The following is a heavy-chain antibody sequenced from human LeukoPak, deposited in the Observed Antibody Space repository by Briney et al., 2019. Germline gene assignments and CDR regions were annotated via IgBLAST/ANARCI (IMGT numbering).Heavy chain of an antibody. Sequence: SETLSLTCTVSGGSISSGGYYWSWIRQPPGKGLEWIGYIYHSGSTYYSPSLKSRVTISVDRSKNQFSLKLSSVTAADTAVYYCARGVLLYYDSTQGAFDIWGQGTMVTVSS. CDR2: IYHSGST. V-gene: IGHV4-30-2*01. D-gene: IGHD3-22*01. J-gene: IGHJ3*02. CDR3: ARGVLLYYDSTQGAFDI. CDR1: GGSISSGGYY.